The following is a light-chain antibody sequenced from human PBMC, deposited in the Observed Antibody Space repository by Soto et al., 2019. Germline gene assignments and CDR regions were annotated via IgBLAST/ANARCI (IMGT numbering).Light chain of an antibody. CDR3: QQYDGLHS. Sequence: DLPLTQSPSSLSASVGARVTITCQASQGISHYLNWHQQKPGQAPKVLIYEASNLKPGVPSRFSGSGSGTHFILTISSLQPEDIGTYFCQQYDGLHSFGPGTKVHF. J-gene: IGKJ3*01. CDR2: EAS. CDR1: QGISHY. V-gene: IGKV1-33*01.